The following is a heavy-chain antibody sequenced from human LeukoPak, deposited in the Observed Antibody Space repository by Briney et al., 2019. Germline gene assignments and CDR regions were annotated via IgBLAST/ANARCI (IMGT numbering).Heavy chain of an antibody. Sequence: SETLSLTCAVYGGSLSDYYWSWIRQSPGKGLEWIGEISHRGRTYYNPSLKSRVTISVETSKNQFSLKLSAVTAADTAVYYCASVRRGFGESSKYYSYYYMDVWGNGTTVTISS. CDR1: GGSLSDYY. CDR3: ASVRRGFGESSKYYSYYYMDV. D-gene: IGHD3-10*01. V-gene: IGHV4-34*01. CDR2: ISHRGRT. J-gene: IGHJ6*03.